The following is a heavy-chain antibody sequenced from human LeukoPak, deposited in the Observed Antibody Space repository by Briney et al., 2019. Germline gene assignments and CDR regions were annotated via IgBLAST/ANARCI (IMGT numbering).Heavy chain of an antibody. Sequence: SETLSLTCTVSGGSISSYYWSWIRQPPGKGLEWIGYIYYSGSTNYNPSLKSRVTISVDTSKNQFSLKLSSVTAADTAVYYCARLAVSGYNFDPWGQGTLVTVSS. CDR1: GGSISSYY. CDR3: ARLAVSGYNFDP. V-gene: IGHV4-59*08. CDR2: IYYSGST. D-gene: IGHD3-16*01. J-gene: IGHJ5*02.